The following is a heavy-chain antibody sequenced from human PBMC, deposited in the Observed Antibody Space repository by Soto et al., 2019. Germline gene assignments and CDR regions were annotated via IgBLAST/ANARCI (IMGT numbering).Heavy chain of an antibody. CDR3: ARDHCSGGSCYFDY. CDR1: GGTFSSYA. CDR2: IIPIFGTA. Sequence: SVKVSCKASGGTFSSYAISWVRQAPGQGLEWMGGIIPIFGTANYAQKFQGRVTITADESTSTAYMELSSLRSEDTAVYYCARDHCSGGSCYFDYWGQGTLVTVSS. D-gene: IGHD2-15*01. V-gene: IGHV1-69*13. J-gene: IGHJ4*02.